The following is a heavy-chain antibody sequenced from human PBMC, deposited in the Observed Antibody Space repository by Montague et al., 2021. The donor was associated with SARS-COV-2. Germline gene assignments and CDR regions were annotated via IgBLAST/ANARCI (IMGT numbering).Heavy chain of an antibody. CDR3: ARDLTYYDILTGYFAESPHYYYYYGMDV. J-gene: IGHJ6*02. V-gene: IGHV3-33*05. CDR2: ISYDGSNK. D-gene: IGHD3-9*01. CDR1: GFTFSSYG. Sequence: SLRLSCAASGFTFSSYGMHWVRQAPGKGLEWVAVISYDGSNKYYADPVKGRFTISRDNSKNTLYLQMNGLRAEDTAVYYCARDLTYYDILTGYFAESPHYYYYYGMDVWGQGTTVTVSS.